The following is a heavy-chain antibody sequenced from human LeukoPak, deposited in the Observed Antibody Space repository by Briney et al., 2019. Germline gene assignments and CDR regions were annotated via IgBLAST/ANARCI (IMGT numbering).Heavy chain of an antibody. CDR2: ISSSSSTI. J-gene: IGHJ3*02. CDR1: GFTFSSYS. V-gene: IGHV3-48*04. CDR3: ARVVLRDAFDI. Sequence: PGGSLRLSCAASGFTFSSYSMNWVRQAPGKGLEWVSYISSSSSTIYYADSVKGRFTISRDNAKNSLYLQVNSLRAEDTAVYYCARVVLRDAFDIWGQGTMVTVSS. D-gene: IGHD5/OR15-5a*01.